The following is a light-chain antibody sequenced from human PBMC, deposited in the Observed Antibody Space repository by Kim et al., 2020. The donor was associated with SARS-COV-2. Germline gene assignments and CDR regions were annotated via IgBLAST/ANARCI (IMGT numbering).Light chain of an antibody. CDR3: QQYGSSPRT. J-gene: IGKJ1*01. CDR2: GAS. V-gene: IGKV3-20*01. Sequence: SPGDNATHSSRASRRVISSYLPWYQQKPGQAHRLLIYGASSTATGIPDRFSGSGSGTDFTLTISSLEPEDFAVYYCQQYGSSPRTFGQGTKVDIK. CDR1: RRVISSY.